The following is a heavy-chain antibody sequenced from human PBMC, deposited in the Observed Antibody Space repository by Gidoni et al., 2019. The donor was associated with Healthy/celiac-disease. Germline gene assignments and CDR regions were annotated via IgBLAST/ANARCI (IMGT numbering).Heavy chain of an antibody. D-gene: IGHD6-19*01. CDR2: IKQDGSEK. J-gene: IGHJ4*02. Sequence: EVQLVESGGGLVQPGGSLRLSCAASGFTFSSYWMSWVRQAPGKGLEWVANIKQDGSEKYYVDSVKGRFTISRDNAKNSLYLQMNSLRAEDTAVYYCARAGYSSGWYKVDYWGQGTLVTVSS. V-gene: IGHV3-7*04. CDR1: GFTFSSYW. CDR3: ARAGYSSGWYKVDY.